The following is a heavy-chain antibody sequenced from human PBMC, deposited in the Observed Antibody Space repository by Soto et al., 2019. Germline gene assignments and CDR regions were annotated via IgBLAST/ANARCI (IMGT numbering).Heavy chain of an antibody. J-gene: IGHJ6*02. CDR2: ISYDGSNK. V-gene: IGHV3-30-3*01. CDR3: ARGYDFWSGYYYPYGMDV. CDR1: GFTFSSYA. Sequence: QVQLVESGGGVVQPGRSLRLSCAASGFTFSSYAMHWVRQAPGKGLEWVAVISYDGSNKNHADTVKGRFTISRDNSMNTLYLQMNSLRAEDTAVYYCARGYDFWSGYYYPYGMDVWGQGTPVTVSS. D-gene: IGHD3-3*01.